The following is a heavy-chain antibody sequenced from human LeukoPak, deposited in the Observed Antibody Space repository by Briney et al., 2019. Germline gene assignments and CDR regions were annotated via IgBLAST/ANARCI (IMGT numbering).Heavy chain of an antibody. CDR1: GYSFSSYW. CDR2: IYPDDSDI. D-gene: IGHD2/OR15-2a*01. Sequence: GESLKISCKGSGYSFSSYWIGWVRQMPGKGLEWMGIIYPDDSDIRYSPSFQGQVTISADKSISTAYLQWSSLKSSDTAMYYCARQAYFSDLDYWGQGHQVTVSS. V-gene: IGHV5-51*01. CDR3: ARQAYFSDLDY. J-gene: IGHJ4*02.